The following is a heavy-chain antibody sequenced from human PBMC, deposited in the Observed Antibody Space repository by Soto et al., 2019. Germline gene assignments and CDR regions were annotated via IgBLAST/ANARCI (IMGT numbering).Heavy chain of an antibody. CDR2: ISGGGDST. CDR3: AKQNTIFGVVIPLYSYAMDV. CDR1: GFTFSGYA. Sequence: GGSLRLSCAASGFTFSGYAMSWVRQAPGKGLEWVSAISGGGDSTYYADSVEGRFTISRDNSKNTLYLQMNSLTAEDTAIYYCAKQNTIFGVVIPLYSYAMDVWGQGTTVTVYS. V-gene: IGHV3-23*01. J-gene: IGHJ6*02. D-gene: IGHD3-3*01.